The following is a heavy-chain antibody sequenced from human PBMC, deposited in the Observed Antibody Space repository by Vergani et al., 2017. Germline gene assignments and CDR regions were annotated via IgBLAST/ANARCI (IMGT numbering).Heavy chain of an antibody. CDR3: ARGGSSSWSPSLGDACDI. Sequence: QVQLVQSGAEVKKPGSSVKVSCMASGGTFSSYAISWVRQAPGQGLEWMGRIIPIFGTANYAQKFQGRVTITADESTSTAYMELSSLRSEDTAVYYCARGGSSSWSPSLGDACDIWGQGTMVTVSS. V-gene: IGHV1-69*13. CDR1: GGTFSSYA. D-gene: IGHD6-13*01. J-gene: IGHJ3*02. CDR2: IIPIFGTA.